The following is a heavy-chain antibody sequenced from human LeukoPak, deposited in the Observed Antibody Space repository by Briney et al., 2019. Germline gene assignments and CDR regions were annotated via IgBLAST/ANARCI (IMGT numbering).Heavy chain of an antibody. CDR1: GFTFSSYA. CDR3: ARERRSSSSWTPYFDY. CDR2: ISGSGGST. Sequence: GGSLRLSCAASGFTFSSYAMSWVRQAPGKGLEWVSAISGSGGSTYYADSVKGRFTISRDNSKNTLYLQMNSLRAEDTAVYYCARERRSSSSWTPYFDYWGQGTLVTVSS. D-gene: IGHD6-13*01. J-gene: IGHJ4*02. V-gene: IGHV3-23*01.